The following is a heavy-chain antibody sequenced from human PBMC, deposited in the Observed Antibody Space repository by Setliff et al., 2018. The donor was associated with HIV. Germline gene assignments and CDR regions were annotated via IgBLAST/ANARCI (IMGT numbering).Heavy chain of an antibody. V-gene: IGHV4-4*07. D-gene: IGHD3-22*01. Sequence: ETLSLTCTVSGGSISTYYLTWIRQPAGKGLEWIGRVYNSGSTNYNPSFMSRVSISVDTSKSQFSLKLRSVTAADTAVYFCARGFSSAFFHEFFDYWGQGTLVTVSS. J-gene: IGHJ4*02. CDR2: VYNSGST. CDR3: ARGFSSAFFHEFFDY. CDR1: GGSISTYY.